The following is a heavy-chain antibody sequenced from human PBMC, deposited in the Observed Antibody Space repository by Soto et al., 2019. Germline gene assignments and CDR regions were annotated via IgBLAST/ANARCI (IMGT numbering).Heavy chain of an antibody. CDR2: IYYSGST. D-gene: IGHD6-19*01. J-gene: IGHJ4*02. Sequence: SETLSLTCTVSGFSISSNSYYWGWIRQPPGKGLEWIGNIYYSGSTYYNPSLKSRVTISVDTSKNQFSLKLTSVTAADTAVYYCARNSGRACGWAYYFDYWGLGTLVTVSS. CDR1: GFSISSNSYY. CDR3: ARNSGRACGWAYYFDY. V-gene: IGHV4-39*01.